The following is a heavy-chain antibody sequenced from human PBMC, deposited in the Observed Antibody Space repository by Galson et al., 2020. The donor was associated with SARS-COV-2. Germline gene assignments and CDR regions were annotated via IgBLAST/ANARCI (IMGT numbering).Heavy chain of an antibody. V-gene: IGHV4-39*07. CDR2: IYYGGTT. Sequence: ASETLSLTCTVSGGSISTNNCFWGWIRQPPGKGLEWIGSIYYGGTTYYNPSLKSRLTISMDTSKNQFSLNLSSVTAADTAVYYCSRDQGSGSSWSIVDPFDHWGQGTLVTVSS. J-gene: IGHJ4*02. CDR3: SRDQGSGSSWSIVDPFDH. D-gene: IGHD6-13*01. CDR1: GGSISTNNCF.